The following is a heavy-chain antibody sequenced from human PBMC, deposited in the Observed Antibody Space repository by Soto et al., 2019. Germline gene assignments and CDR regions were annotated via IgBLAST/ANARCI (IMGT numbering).Heavy chain of an antibody. D-gene: IGHD1-26*01. V-gene: IGHV3-23*01. CDR2: ISGSGGST. CDR3: AKDINPLRSYSGSYFDY. J-gene: IGHJ4*02. CDR1: RFTFSSYA. Sequence: GGSLRLSCAASRFTFSSYAMSWVRQAPGKGLEWVSAISGSGGSTYYADSVKGWFTISRDNSKNTLYLQMNSLRAEDTAVYYCAKDINPLRSYSGSYFDYWGQGTLVTVSS.